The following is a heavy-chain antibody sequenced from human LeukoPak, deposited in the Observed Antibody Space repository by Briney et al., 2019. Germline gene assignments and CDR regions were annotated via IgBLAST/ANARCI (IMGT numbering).Heavy chain of an antibody. CDR1: GFTFDDYA. CDR2: ISWNSGSI. Sequence: GRSLRLSCAASGFTFDDYAMHWVRQAPGKGLEWVSGISWNSGSIGYADSVKGRFTISRDNAKNSLYLQMNSLRAEDTALYYCAKSPRLYGSGSYYNYYFDYWGQGTLVTVSS. CDR3: AKSPRLYGSGSYYNYYFDY. D-gene: IGHD3-10*01. V-gene: IGHV3-9*01. J-gene: IGHJ4*02.